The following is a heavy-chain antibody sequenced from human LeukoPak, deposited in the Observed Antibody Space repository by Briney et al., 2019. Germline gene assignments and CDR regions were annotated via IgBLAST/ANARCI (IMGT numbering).Heavy chain of an antibody. Sequence: PGGSLRLSCAASGFTISSYEMNWVRQAPGKGLEWVANIRQDGSEKYYVDSVKGRFTISRDIAKQSVFLQMNSLRAEDTAAYYCARLSAMVRGPEDIFYFEYWGQGTLVTVSS. CDR3: ARLSAMVRGPEDIFYFEY. J-gene: IGHJ4*02. CDR1: GFTISSYE. V-gene: IGHV3-7*01. CDR2: IRQDGSEK. D-gene: IGHD3-10*01.